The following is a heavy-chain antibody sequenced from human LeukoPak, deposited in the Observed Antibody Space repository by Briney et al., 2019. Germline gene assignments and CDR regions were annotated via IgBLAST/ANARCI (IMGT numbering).Heavy chain of an antibody. CDR3: ARDRRYYGSGTDETSDV. J-gene: IGHJ6*04. D-gene: IGHD3-10*01. CDR2: IYYSGST. Sequence: SETLSLTCTVSGGSISSYYWSWIRQPPGKGLEWIGYIYYSGSTNYNPSLKSRVTISVDTSKNQFSLKLSSVTAADTAVYYCARDRRYYGSGTDETSDVWGKGTTVTISS. CDR1: GGSISSYY. V-gene: IGHV4-59*01.